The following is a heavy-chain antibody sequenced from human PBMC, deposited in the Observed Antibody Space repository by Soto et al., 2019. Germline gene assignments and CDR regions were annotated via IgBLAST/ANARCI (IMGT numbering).Heavy chain of an antibody. CDR1: GASINSGGYY. CDR2: IYYSGST. J-gene: IGHJ4*02. V-gene: IGHV4-61*08. D-gene: IGHD3-22*01. Sequence: QVQLQEAGPGLVKPSQTLSLTCTVSGASINSGGYYWSWIRQPPGKGLEWIGYIYYSGSTNYNPSLKSRVTISVDTSKNQFSLKLSSVTAADTAVYYCARRGYYDSSGYLSLDYWGQGTLVTVSS. CDR3: ARRGYYDSSGYLSLDY.